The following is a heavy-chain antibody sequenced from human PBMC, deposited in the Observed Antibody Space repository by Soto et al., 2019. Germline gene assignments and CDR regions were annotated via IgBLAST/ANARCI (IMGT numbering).Heavy chain of an antibody. CDR1: GGSFSGYY. J-gene: IGHJ4*02. CDR2: INHSGST. Sequence: SATLSLTCAVYGGSFSGYYWSWIRQPPGKGLEWIGEINHSGSTNYNPSLKSRVTISVDTSKNQFSLKLSSVTAADTAVYYCARGSRWRPYDFWSGYFNAGHGPFDYWGQGTLETVSS. CDR3: ARGSRWRPYDFWSGYFNAGHGPFDY. V-gene: IGHV4-34*01. D-gene: IGHD3-3*01.